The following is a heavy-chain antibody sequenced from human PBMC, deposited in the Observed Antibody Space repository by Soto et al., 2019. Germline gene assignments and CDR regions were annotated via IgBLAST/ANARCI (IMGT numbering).Heavy chain of an antibody. D-gene: IGHD4-17*01. CDR2: ISGSGGST. V-gene: IGHV3-23*01. Sequence: EVQLLESGGGLVQPGGSLRLSCAASGFTFSSYAMSWVRQAPGKGLEWVSAISGSGGSTYYADSVKGRFTISRDNSKNTLYLQMNSLRAEDTAVYYCEKDYSRLTVTSTYFDYWGQGTLVTVSS. J-gene: IGHJ4*02. CDR3: EKDYSRLTVTSTYFDY. CDR1: GFTFSSYA.